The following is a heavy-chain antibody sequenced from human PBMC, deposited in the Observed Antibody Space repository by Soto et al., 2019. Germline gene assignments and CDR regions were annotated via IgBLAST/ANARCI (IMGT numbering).Heavy chain of an antibody. D-gene: IGHD6-19*01. Sequence: WGSLRLSCAASGFTFSTYWMSWVRQAPGKGLEWVAHIKQDGSEMYYVDSVKGRFTISRDNAKKSLFLQMKSLRVEDTAIYYCARDREDASGRYVTYWGQGSLVTVSS. CDR3: ARDREDASGRYVTY. CDR2: IKQDGSEM. V-gene: IGHV3-7*03. J-gene: IGHJ4*02. CDR1: GFTFSTYW.